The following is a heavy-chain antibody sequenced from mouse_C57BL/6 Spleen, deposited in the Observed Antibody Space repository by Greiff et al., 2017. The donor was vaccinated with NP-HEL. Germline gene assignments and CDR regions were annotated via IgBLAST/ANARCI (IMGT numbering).Heavy chain of an antibody. V-gene: IGHV1-50*01. J-gene: IGHJ3*01. Sequence: QVQLQQSGAELVKPGASVKLSCKASGYTFTSYWMQWVKQRPGQGLEWIGEIDPSDSYTNYNQKFKGKATLTVDTSSSTAYMQLSSLTSEDSAVYYCARSKIKTAQAPWFAYWGQGTLVTVSA. D-gene: IGHD3-2*02. CDR1: GYTFTSYW. CDR3: ARSKIKTAQAPWFAY. CDR2: IDPSDSYT.